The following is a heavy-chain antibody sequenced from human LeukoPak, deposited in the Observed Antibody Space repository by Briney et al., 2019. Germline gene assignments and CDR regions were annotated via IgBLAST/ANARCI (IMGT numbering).Heavy chain of an antibody. CDR2: INPNSGGT. CDR1: GYTFTGYY. D-gene: IGHD6-13*01. CDR3: ARGPAAGY. J-gene: IGHJ4*02. Sequence: ASVKVSCKASGYTFTGYYMHWVRQAPGQGLEWMGWINPNSGGTNYAQNFQGRVTMTRDMSTSTVYMELSSLRSEDTAVYYCARGPAAGYWGQGTLVTVSS. V-gene: IGHV1-2*02.